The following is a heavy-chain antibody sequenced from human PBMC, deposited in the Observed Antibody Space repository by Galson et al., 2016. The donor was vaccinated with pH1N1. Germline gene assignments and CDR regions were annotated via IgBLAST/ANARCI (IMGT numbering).Heavy chain of an antibody. CDR1: GNSLTQLF. D-gene: IGHD2-15*01. Sequence: SVKVSCKVSGNSLTQLFIHWVRQTPGKGLEWMGGFDPEDGEAIHAQEFQGRFIMTGDTSTDTAYMELSSLGSEDTAVYFFTTGQYCSAETCTFDYWGQGTLVTVSS. V-gene: IGHV1-24*01. CDR3: TTGQYCSAETCTFDY. J-gene: IGHJ4*02. CDR2: FDPEDGEA.